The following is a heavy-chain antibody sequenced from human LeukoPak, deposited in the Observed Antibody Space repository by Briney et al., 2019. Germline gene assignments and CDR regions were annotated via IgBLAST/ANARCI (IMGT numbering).Heavy chain of an antibody. CDR3: ARAYYYDSSGAFDY. CDR1: GGTFSSYA. CDR2: IIPIFGTA. V-gene: IGHV1-69*05. Sequence: SVKVSCKASGGTFSSYAISWVRQAPGQGLGWMGRIIPIFGTANYAQKFQGRVTITTDESTSTAYMELSSLRSEDTAVYYCARAYYYDSSGAFDYWGQGTLVTVSS. D-gene: IGHD3-22*01. J-gene: IGHJ4*02.